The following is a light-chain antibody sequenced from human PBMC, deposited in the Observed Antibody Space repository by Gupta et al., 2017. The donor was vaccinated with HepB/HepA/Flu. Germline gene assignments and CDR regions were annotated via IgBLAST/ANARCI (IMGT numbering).Light chain of an antibody. V-gene: IGKV1-5*03. CDR1: QSISSW. Sequence: DIQMTQSPSTLSASVGDRVTITCRASQSISSWLAWYQQKPGKAPKLLIYKASTLESGVPSRFSGSGSGTEFTLTISSLQPDDFPTYYCQHYNSSPPTFGRGTKVDIK. J-gene: IGKJ4*01. CDR3: QHYNSSPPT. CDR2: KAS.